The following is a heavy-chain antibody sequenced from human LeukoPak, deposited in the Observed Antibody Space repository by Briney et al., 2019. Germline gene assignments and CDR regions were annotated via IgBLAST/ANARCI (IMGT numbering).Heavy chain of an antibody. CDR2: ISGSGGST. CDR1: GFTFSSYA. D-gene: IGHD6-19*01. Sequence: GGSLRLSCAASGFTFSSYAMSWVRQAPGKGLEWVSAISGSGGSTYYADSVKGRFTISRDNPKNTLYLQMNSLRAEDTAVYYCAKVVAVAGTFGAFDIWGQGTMVTVSS. J-gene: IGHJ3*02. V-gene: IGHV3-23*01. CDR3: AKVVAVAGTFGAFDI.